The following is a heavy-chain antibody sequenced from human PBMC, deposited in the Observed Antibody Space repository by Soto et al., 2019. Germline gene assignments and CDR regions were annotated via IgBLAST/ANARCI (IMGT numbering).Heavy chain of an antibody. CDR3: ARVQIVVVVGGTPADY. J-gene: IGHJ4*02. CDR1: GYIFSTHG. D-gene: IGHD2-15*01. V-gene: IGHV1-18*01. Sequence: QVQLEQSGAEVKKSGASVKVSCKASGYIFSTHGINWVRQAPGQGLEWMGWINPYNGKTNYAQKFQGRVTMTTETYRKTAYMELRSLRSDDTAVYYCARVQIVVVVGGTPADYWGQGTLGTVSS. CDR2: INPYNGKT.